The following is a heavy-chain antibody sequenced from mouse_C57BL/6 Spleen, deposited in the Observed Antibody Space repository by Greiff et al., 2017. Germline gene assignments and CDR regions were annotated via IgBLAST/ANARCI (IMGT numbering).Heavy chain of an antibody. D-gene: IGHD2-4*01. CDR2: IYWDDDK. CDR1: GFSLSTSGMG. CDR3: ARSYYDYDDWYFDV. V-gene: IGHV8-12*01. Sequence: QVTLKESGPGILQSSQTLSLTCSFSGFSLSTSGMGVSWIRQPSGKGLEWLAHIYWDDDKPYNPSLKSRLTISKDTSRNQVFLKITSVDTADTATYYCARSYYDYDDWYFDVWGTGTTVTVSS. J-gene: IGHJ1*03.